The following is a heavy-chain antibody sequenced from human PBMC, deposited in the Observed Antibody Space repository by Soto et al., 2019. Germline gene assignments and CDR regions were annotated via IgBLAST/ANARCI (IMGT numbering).Heavy chain of an antibody. Sequence: EVPLMDSGGGLVQPGGSLRLSCAASGFTFSNFAMTWVRLTPGKGLEGVSVVAGGGSATYYADSVKGRFTASRDNSENMLFLQMDSLRAEDTAIYYCARSGPNYRLDYWGQGTLVTVSS. J-gene: IGHJ4*02. CDR3: ARSGPNYRLDY. CDR2: VAGGGSAT. CDR1: GFTFSNFA. D-gene: IGHD1-7*01. V-gene: IGHV3-23*01.